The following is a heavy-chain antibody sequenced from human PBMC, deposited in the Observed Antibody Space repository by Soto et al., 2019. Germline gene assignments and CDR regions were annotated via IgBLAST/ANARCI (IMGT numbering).Heavy chain of an antibody. D-gene: IGHD6-19*01. J-gene: IGHJ3*02. CDR1: GFTFSSYW. Sequence: GGSLRLSCAASGFTFSSYWMSWVLHAPGKGLEWVANIKQDGSEKYYVDSVKGRFTISRDNAKNSLYLQMNSLRAEDTAVYYCARGLIYSSGWYREHDAFDIWGQGTMVTVSS. CDR3: ARGLIYSSGWYREHDAFDI. CDR2: IKQDGSEK. V-gene: IGHV3-7*03.